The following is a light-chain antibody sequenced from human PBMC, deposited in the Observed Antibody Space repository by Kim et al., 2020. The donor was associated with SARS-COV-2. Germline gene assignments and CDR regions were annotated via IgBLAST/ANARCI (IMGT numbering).Light chain of an antibody. J-gene: IGLJ3*02. CDR1: RSNIVAGYD. CDR2: DNY. V-gene: IGLV1-40*01. Sequence: QRVTISSPRCRSNIVAGYDVPWYQQLPGPAPKLLIYDNYHRTSGVPDRFSGSKSGTSASLAITGLQGEDEADYYCQSYDSGLSGSLFGGGTQLTVL. CDR3: QSYDSGLSGSL.